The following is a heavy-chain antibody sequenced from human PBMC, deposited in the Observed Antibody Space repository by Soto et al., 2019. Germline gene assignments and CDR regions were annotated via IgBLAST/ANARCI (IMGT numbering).Heavy chain of an antibody. CDR1: GFTFSSYG. D-gene: IGHD2-21*01. J-gene: IGHJ4*02. Sequence: GGSRRLSCAASGFTFSSYGMHWVRQAPGKGLEWVAVIWYDGNNKYYADSVKGRFTISRDNSNNTLYVQMTSLRAEDTAVYYCARGLHSLFDYWGQGTLVTVSS. CDR2: IWYDGNNK. CDR3: ARGLHSLFDY. V-gene: IGHV3-33*01.